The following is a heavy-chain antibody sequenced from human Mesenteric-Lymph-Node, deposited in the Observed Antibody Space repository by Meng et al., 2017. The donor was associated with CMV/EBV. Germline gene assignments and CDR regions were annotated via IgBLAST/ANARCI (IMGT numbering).Heavy chain of an antibody. V-gene: IGHV1-18*01. CDR2: ISAYNGNT. D-gene: IGHD2-2*01. Sequence: ASVKVSCKASGYTFTSYGISWVRQAPGQGLEWMGWISAYNGNTNYAQKLQGRVTMTTDTSTSTAYMELRSLRSDDTAVYYCARARGYCSSTSCYYDYWGQGTLVTVSS. J-gene: IGHJ4*02. CDR3: ARARGYCSSTSCYYDY. CDR1: GYTFTSYG.